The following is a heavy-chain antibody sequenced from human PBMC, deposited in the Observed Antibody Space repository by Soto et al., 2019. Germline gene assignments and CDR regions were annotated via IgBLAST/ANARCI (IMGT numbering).Heavy chain of an antibody. J-gene: IGHJ4*02. D-gene: IGHD3-3*01. Sequence: EVQLVESGGGLVKPGGSLRLSCAASGFTFSNAWMNWVRQAPGKGLEWVGRIKSKTDGGTTDYAATVKGRFTISRDDSKNTLYLQMNRLKTEDTAVYYCTTVLYDFWSGYYDFDYWGQGTLVTVSS. CDR3: TTVLYDFWSGYYDFDY. CDR1: GFTFSNAW. V-gene: IGHV3-15*07. CDR2: IKSKTDGGTT.